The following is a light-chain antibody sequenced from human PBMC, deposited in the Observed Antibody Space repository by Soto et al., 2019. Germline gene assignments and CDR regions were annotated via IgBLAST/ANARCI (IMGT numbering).Light chain of an antibody. J-gene: IGLJ3*02. V-gene: IGLV1-47*02. CDR3: AAWDDSLSAWV. CDR2: SNN. CDR1: SSNIGSNY. Sequence: QSVLTQPPSASGTPGQRVTISCSGSSSNIGSNYVYWYQQLPGTAPKLLIYSNNQRPSGVPDRFSGSKSGTSASLAISGLRSEDEADYYCAAWDDSLSAWVFGGGTKLPVL.